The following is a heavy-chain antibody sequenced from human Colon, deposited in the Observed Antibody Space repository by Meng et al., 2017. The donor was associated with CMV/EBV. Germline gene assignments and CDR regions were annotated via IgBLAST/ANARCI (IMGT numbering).Heavy chain of an antibody. CDR1: GYNFTSND. CDR3: ARDGLSGRYFDY. J-gene: IGHJ4*02. V-gene: IGHV7-4-1*02. CDR2: IETKTGNP. Sequence: CKASGYNFTSNDMSWVRQAPGQGPEWMGWIETKTGNPTYAQGFTGRFGFSLDTSVSTTYLQISSLKAEDTAVYYCARDGLSGRYFDYWGQGTLVTVSS. D-gene: IGHD6-25*01.